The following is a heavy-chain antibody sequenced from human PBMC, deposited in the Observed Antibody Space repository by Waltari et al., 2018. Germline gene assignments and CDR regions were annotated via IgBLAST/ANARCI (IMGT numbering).Heavy chain of an antibody. D-gene: IGHD2-21*01. CDR3: AKLLFQASTSHH. Sequence: EVLLLESGGGLVQTGGSLRLSCAAAGLTVSTYAISWVRQAPGKGLEWVSAIYSGGNTYYADSVKGRFTISRDNSNNTVYLEMSSLRFEDTAIYYCAKLLFQASTSHHWGQGTLVTVSS. CDR2: IYSGGNT. J-gene: IGHJ4*02. V-gene: IGHV3-23*03. CDR1: GLTVSTYA.